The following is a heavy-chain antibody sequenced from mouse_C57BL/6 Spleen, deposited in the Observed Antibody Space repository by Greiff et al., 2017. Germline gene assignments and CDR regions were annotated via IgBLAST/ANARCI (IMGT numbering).Heavy chain of an antibody. V-gene: IGHV1-50*01. CDR1: GYTFPSYW. Sequence: QVQLQQPGAELVKPGASVKLSCKASGYTFPSYWMQWVKQRPGQGLEWIGEIDPSDSYTNYNQKFKGKATLTVDTSSSTAYMQLSSLTSEDSAVYYCARRAYEGYFDYWGQGTTLTVSS. D-gene: IGHD3-3*01. CDR2: IDPSDSYT. J-gene: IGHJ2*01. CDR3: ARRAYEGYFDY.